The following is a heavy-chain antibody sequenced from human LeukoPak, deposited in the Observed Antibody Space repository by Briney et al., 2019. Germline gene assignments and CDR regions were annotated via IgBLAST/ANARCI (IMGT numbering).Heavy chain of an antibody. J-gene: IGHJ4*02. CDR3: ARGDWAPFDY. V-gene: IGHV3-9*01. CDR1: GFTFDDYA. CDR2: ISWNSGSI. D-gene: IGHD2-21*02. Sequence: GGSLRLSCAASGFTFDDYAMHWVRQAPGKGLEWVSGISWNSGSIGYADSVKGRFTISRDNAESSLYLQIDSLRAEDTAVYYCARGDWAPFDYWGQGSLLTVSS.